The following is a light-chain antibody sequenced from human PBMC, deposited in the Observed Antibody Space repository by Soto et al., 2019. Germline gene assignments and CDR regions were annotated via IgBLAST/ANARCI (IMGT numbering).Light chain of an antibody. J-gene: IGLJ1*01. CDR1: SSDVGKYNL. Sequence: QSALTQPASVSGSLGQSITISCTGTSSDVGKYNLVSWYQQHPGKAPKVMILQGYKRPSGVSNRFSGSKFGNTASLTISGLQAEDEAEYYCCAYAATYTYVFGTGTKVTVL. CDR3: CAYAATYTYV. V-gene: IGLV2-23*01. CDR2: QGY.